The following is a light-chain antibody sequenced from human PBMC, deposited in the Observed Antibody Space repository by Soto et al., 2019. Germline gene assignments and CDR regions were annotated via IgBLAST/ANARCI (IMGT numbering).Light chain of an antibody. V-gene: IGLV2-14*01. CDR2: EVS. CDR1: SSDVGGYNS. Sequence: QSALTQPASVSGSPGPSITISCSGTSSDVGGYNSVSWYQQHPGKAPKLMIYEVSNRPSGVSNRFSGSKSGNTASLTISGLQAEDEADYYCSSYTSSSTSVFGGGTQLTVL. J-gene: IGLJ2*01. CDR3: SSYTSSSTSV.